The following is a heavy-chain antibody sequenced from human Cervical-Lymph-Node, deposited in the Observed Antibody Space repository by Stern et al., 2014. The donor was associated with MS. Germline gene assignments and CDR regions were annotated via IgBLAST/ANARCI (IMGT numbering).Heavy chain of an antibody. J-gene: IGHJ4*02. V-gene: IGHV3-30*01. D-gene: IGHD5-12*01. CDR2: ISYDGSDK. CDR3: ARGGAVATSDYYFDY. Sequence: QVQLVESGGGVVQPGRSLRLSCAASGFTFSYHAMHWVRQAPGKGLEWVAVISYDGSDKNDADSVKGRFTISRDKSRNTLYLQMNSLRVDDTAVYYCARGGAVATSDYYFDYWGQGILVTVSS. CDR1: GFTFSYHA.